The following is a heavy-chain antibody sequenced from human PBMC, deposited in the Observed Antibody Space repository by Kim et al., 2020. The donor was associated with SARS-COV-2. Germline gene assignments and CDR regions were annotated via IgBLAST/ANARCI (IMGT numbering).Heavy chain of an antibody. CDR3: ARGPTTYYGSGRGWFDP. J-gene: IGHJ5*02. V-gene: IGHV4-34*01. Sequence: SETLSLTCAVYGGSFSGYYWSWIRQPPGKGLEWIGEINHSGSTNYNPSLKSRVTISVDTSKNQFSLKLSSVTAADTAVYYCARGPTTYYGSGRGWFDPWGQGTLVTVSS. CDR2: INHSGST. D-gene: IGHD3-10*01. CDR1: GGSFSGYY.